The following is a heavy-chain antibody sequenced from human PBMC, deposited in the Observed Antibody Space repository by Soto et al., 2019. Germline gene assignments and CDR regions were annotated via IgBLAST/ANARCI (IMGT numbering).Heavy chain of an antibody. V-gene: IGHV3-21*01. CDR3: ARDVAPWIQSLVFDY. CDR2: ISSSSSYI. Sequence: PGGSLRLSCAASGFTFSSYSMNWVRQAPGKGLEWVSSISSSSSYIYYADSVKGRFTISRDNAKNSLYPQMNSLRAEDTAVYYCARDVAPWIQSLVFDYWGQGTLVTVSS. CDR1: GFTFSSYS. J-gene: IGHJ4*02. D-gene: IGHD5-18*01.